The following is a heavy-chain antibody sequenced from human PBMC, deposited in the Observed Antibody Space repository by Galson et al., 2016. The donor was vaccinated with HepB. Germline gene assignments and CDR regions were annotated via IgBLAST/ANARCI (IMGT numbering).Heavy chain of an antibody. J-gene: IGHJ4*02. CDR3: ARGSDLGSF. V-gene: IGHV3-66*01. Sequence: SLRLSCAASTFSVSGDYMNWVRQAPGKGLEWVSLIHAGSTYYADSVRGRFIISRDNSENTLYLQMNSLRVEDTAVYYCARGSDLGSFWGQGTLVTVSS. D-gene: IGHD1-26*01. CDR2: IHAGST. CDR1: TFSVSGDY.